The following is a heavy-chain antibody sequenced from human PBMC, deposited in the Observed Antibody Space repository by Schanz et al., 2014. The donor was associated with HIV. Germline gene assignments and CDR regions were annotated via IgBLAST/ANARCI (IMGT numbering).Heavy chain of an antibody. CDR1: GFSFDTFG. D-gene: IGHD3-22*01. CDR2: ISYDGSNK. V-gene: IGHV3-30*18. CDR3: AKDRNHYDSRYRGKGNYYYYYGMDV. Sequence: QVQLVESGGGVVQPGRSLRLSCAGSGFSFDTFGIHWVRQAPGKGLEWVAVISYDGSNKHYADSVKGRFTISRDNSKNTLYLQMKSLRPEDTAVYYCAKDRNHYDSRYRGKGNYYYYYGMDVWGQGTTVTVSS. J-gene: IGHJ6*02.